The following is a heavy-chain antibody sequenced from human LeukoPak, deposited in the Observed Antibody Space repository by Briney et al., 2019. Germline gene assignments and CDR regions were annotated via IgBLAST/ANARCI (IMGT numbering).Heavy chain of an antibody. CDR1: GVSISSSNSY. V-gene: IGHV4-39*07. Sequence: SETLSLTCTVSGVSISSSNSYWGWIRQPPGRGLEWLGSIYYSGNTYYNASLKSQVSISIDTSKNQFSLKLTSVTAADTAVYYCARDEGDGYNYGFDYWGQGTLVTVSS. CDR2: IYYSGNT. D-gene: IGHD5-24*01. CDR3: ARDEGDGYNYGFDY. J-gene: IGHJ4*02.